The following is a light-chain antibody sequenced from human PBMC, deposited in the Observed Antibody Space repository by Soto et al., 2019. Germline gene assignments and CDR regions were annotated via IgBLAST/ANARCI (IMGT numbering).Light chain of an antibody. Sequence: ETVMTQSPATLSVSPGDRFTLSCRASQNVGTKLAWYQQKPGQAPRLLIYAASTRATDIPARFSGRGSGAEFTLTIGSLQSEDFAVYYCQQYNNWPGTFGQGTKVDIK. CDR3: QQYNNWPGT. V-gene: IGKV3-15*01. CDR1: QNVGTK. J-gene: IGKJ1*01. CDR2: AAS.